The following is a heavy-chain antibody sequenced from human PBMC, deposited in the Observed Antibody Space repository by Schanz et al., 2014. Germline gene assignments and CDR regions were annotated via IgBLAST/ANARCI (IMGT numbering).Heavy chain of an antibody. Sequence: VQLVESGGGLVKPGGSLRLSCAASGFTFSDYYMSWVRQAPGKGLEWVSALTGSGTTTYYADSVKGRFTISRDNSNTALDLQMNSLRAEDTAIYYCAKDLAAVGVFDYWGQGSLGTVSP. D-gene: IGHD2-15*01. CDR2: LTGSGTTT. CDR1: GFTFSDYY. CDR3: AKDLAAVGVFDY. J-gene: IGHJ4*02. V-gene: IGHV3-23*04.